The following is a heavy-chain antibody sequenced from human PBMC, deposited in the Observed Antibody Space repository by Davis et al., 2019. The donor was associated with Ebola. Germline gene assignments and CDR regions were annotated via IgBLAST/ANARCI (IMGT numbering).Heavy chain of an antibody. D-gene: IGHD3-10*01. V-gene: IGHV3-53*04. CDR1: GFTVSSNY. J-gene: IGHJ4*02. CDR2: IYSGGST. Sequence: GGSLRLSCAASGFTVSSNYMSWVRQAPGKGLEWVSVIYSGGSTYYADSVKGRFTISRHNSKNTLYLQMNSLRAEDTAVYYCARVFSSGSIPLRGYFDYWGQGTLVTVSS. CDR3: ARVFSSGSIPLRGYFDY.